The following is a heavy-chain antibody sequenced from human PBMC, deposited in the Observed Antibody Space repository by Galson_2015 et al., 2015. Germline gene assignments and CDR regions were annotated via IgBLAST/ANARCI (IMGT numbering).Heavy chain of an antibody. CDR3: AREPYCSGGSCYGFDY. CDR2: ISSSSSTI. J-gene: IGHJ4*02. V-gene: IGHV3-48*02. CDR1: GFTFSSYS. Sequence: SLRLSCAASGFTFSSYSMNWVRQAPGKGLEWVSYISSSSSTIYYADSVKGRFTISRDSAKNSLYLQMNSLRDEDTAVYYCAREPYCSGGSCYGFDYWGQGTLVTVSS. D-gene: IGHD2-15*01.